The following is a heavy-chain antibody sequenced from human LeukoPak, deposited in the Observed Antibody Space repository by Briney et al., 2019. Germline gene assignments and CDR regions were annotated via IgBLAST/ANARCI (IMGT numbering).Heavy chain of an antibody. Sequence: SETLSLTCAVYGGSFSGYYWSWIRQPPGKGLEWIGEINHSGSTNYNLSLKSRVTISVDTSKNQFSLKLSSVTAADTAVYYCMGSTWDRNYWGQGTLVTVSS. CDR2: INHSGST. CDR1: GGSFSGYY. D-gene: IGHD1-26*01. V-gene: IGHV4-34*01. CDR3: MGSTWDRNY. J-gene: IGHJ4*02.